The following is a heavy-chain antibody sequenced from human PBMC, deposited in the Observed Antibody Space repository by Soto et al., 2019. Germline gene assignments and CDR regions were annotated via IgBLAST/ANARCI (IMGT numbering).Heavy chain of an antibody. Sequence: QVQLVESGGGVVQPGRSLRLSCAASGFTFSSYGMHWVRQAPGKGLEGVAVIWYDGSNKYYADSVKGRFTISRDNSNNTLYLQSNGLRAEHTAFYYCAINDWGVGGDCIGGGSEYWGQGTLVTVSS. CDR3: AINDWGVGGDCIGGGSEY. V-gene: IGHV3-33*01. CDR1: GFTFSSYG. CDR2: IWYDGSNK. J-gene: IGHJ4*02. D-gene: IGHD2-21*02.